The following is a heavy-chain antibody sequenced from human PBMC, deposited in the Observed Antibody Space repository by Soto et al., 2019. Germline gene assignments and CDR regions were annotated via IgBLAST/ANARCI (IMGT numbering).Heavy chain of an antibody. V-gene: IGHV4-34*01. CDR3: ARVPRYRVVPAAPRGYGMDV. Sequence: PSETLSLTCAVSGGSISSGGYYWSWIRQPPGKGLEWIGEINHSGSTNYNPPLKSRVTISVDTSKNQFSLKLSSVTAADTAVYYCARVPRYRVVPAAPRGYGMDVWGQGTTVTVSS. D-gene: IGHD2-2*01. CDR1: GGSISSGGYY. CDR2: INHSGST. J-gene: IGHJ6*02.